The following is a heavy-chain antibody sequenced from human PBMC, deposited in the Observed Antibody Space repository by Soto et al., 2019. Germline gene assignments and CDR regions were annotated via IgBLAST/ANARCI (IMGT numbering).Heavy chain of an antibody. CDR1: GFTFGDSA. CDR3: TRGGDSYGFKLEIDY. CDR2: IRSKAYGGTT. V-gene: IGHV3-49*03. J-gene: IGHJ4*02. Sequence: HPGGSLRLSCTASGFTFGDSAMSWFRQAPGKGLEWVGFIRSKAYGGTTEYAASVKGRFTISRDDSKSIAYLQMNSLKTEDTAVYYCTRGGDSYGFKLEIDYWGQEPLVTVPS. D-gene: IGHD5-18*01.